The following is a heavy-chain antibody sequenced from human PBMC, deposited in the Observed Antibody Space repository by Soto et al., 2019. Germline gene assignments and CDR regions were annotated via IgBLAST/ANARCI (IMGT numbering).Heavy chain of an antibody. D-gene: IGHD2-2*01. J-gene: IGHJ6*02. CDR2: ISGSGGST. V-gene: IGHV3-23*01. Sequence: GGSLRLSCAASGFTFSSYAMSWVRQAPGKGLEWVSAISGSGGSTYYADSVKGRFTISRDNSKNTLYLQMNSLRAEDTAVYYCAKDLVVPAAMGGYYYGMDVWGQGTTVTVSS. CDR1: GFTFSSYA. CDR3: AKDLVVPAAMGGYYYGMDV.